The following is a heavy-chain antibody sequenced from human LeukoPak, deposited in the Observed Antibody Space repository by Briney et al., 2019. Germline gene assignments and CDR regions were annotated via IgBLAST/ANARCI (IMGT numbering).Heavy chain of an antibody. J-gene: IGHJ4*02. CDR1: GYTFTSYG. Sequence: GASVKVSCKASGYTFTSYGISWVRQAPGQGLEWMGWINPNSGDTNYAQKFQGRVTMTRDTSISTAYMELSRLRSDDTAVYYCTSGGPDGSDYWGQGTLVTVSS. V-gene: IGHV1-2*02. D-gene: IGHD2-15*01. CDR2: INPNSGDT. CDR3: TSGGPDGSDY.